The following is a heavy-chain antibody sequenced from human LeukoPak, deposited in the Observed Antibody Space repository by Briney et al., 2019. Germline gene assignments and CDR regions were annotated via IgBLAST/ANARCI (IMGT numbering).Heavy chain of an antibody. V-gene: IGHV3-30*18. Sequence: PGGSLRLSCAASGFTFSSYGMHSVRQAPGKGLGWVAVISYDGSNKYDADSVKGRFTISRDNSKNTLYLQMNSLRAEDTAVYYCAKDGYSSGWYAYYYYGMDVWGQGTTVTVSS. CDR2: ISYDGSNK. D-gene: IGHD6-19*01. CDR1: GFTFSSYG. J-gene: IGHJ6*02. CDR3: AKDGYSSGWYAYYYYGMDV.